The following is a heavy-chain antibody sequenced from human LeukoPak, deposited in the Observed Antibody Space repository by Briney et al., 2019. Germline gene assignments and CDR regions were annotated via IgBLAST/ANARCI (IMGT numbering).Heavy chain of an antibody. CDR1: GFTFSNAW. J-gene: IGHJ4*02. Sequence: KSGGSLILSCAASGFTFSNAWMSWVRQAPGKGLEWVGRIKSKTDGGTTDYAAPVKGRFTISRDYSKNTLYLQMNSLKTEDTAVYYCTTGYGDVSFHYWGQGTLVTVSS. D-gene: IGHD4-17*01. CDR3: TTGYGDVSFHY. V-gene: IGHV3-15*01. CDR2: IKSKTDGGTT.